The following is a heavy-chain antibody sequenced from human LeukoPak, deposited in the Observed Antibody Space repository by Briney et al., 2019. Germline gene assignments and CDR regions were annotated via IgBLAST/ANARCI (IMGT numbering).Heavy chain of an antibody. J-gene: IGHJ4*02. CDR1: GFTVSSKH. D-gene: IGHD2-15*01. V-gene: IGHV3-66*01. CDR2: IYVDGST. Sequence: PGGSLRLSCAASGFTVSSKHMSWVRQAPGKGLEWVSVIYVDGSTYYVDSVRGRFTISRDNSKNTLFLQMNSLRAEDTAVYYCARAACSGGSCYSGELGYFDYWGQGTLVTVSS. CDR3: ARAACSGGSCYSGELGYFDY.